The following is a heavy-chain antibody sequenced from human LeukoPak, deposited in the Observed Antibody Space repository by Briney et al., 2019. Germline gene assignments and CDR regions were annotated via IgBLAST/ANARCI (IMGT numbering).Heavy chain of an antibody. Sequence: SETLSLTCTVSGGSISSYYWSWIRQPPGKGLEWIGYIYYSGSTNYNPSLKSRVTISVDTSKNQFSLKLSSVTAADTAVYYCARDLGIAAAGTLGWFDPWGQGTLVAVSS. CDR3: ARDLGIAAAGTLGWFDP. V-gene: IGHV4-59*01. J-gene: IGHJ5*02. CDR2: IYYSGST. D-gene: IGHD6-13*01. CDR1: GGSISSYY.